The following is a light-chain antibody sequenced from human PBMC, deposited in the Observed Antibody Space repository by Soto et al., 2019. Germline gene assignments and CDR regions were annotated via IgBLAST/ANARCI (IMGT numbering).Light chain of an antibody. CDR2: GAS. CDR1: QGISNW. J-gene: IGKJ4*01. V-gene: IGKV1-12*01. Sequence: DIQMTQSPSSVSASVGDRVTITCRASQGISNWLAWYQQQPGKAPKILIYGASSLQSGVPSSFIGGGSGTHFTLIISSRQPEDFATYYCQQTNTFRPLTFGGGTKVEI. CDR3: QQTNTFRPLT.